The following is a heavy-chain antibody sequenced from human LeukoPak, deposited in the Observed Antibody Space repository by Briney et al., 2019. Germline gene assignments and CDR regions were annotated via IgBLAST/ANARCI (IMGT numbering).Heavy chain of an antibody. CDR3: ARELYDSSGSIDY. CDR1: GFTFSYCY. Sequence: GGSLRLACAASGFTFSYCYTSWIRQAPGKGLEWVSYISSSSSYTNYADSVKGRFTISRDNAKNSLYLQMNSLRAEDTAVYYCARELYDSSGSIDYWGQGTLVTVSS. V-gene: IGHV3-11*05. J-gene: IGHJ4*02. D-gene: IGHD3-22*01. CDR2: ISSSSSYT.